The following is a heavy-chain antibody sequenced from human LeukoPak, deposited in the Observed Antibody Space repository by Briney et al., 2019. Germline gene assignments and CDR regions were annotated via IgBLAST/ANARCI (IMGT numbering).Heavy chain of an antibody. CDR3: ARTAYDAFDI. J-gene: IGHJ3*02. CDR1: GFTFTSYE. CDR2: SSSSGSTI. Sequence: PGGSLRLSCAASGFTFTSYEMNWVRQAPGRGLEWVSYSSSSGSTIYSAVSVKGRFTISRDNAKNSLYLQMSSLRAEDTAVYFCARTAYDAFDIWGQGTLVTVSS. V-gene: IGHV3-48*03.